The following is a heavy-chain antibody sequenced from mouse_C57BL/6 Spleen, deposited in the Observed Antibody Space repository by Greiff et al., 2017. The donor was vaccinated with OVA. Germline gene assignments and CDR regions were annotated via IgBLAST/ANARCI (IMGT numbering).Heavy chain of an antibody. V-gene: IGHV1-81*01. CDR2: IYPRSGNT. D-gene: IGHD3-2*02. CDR3: ASPTTAQAFY. CDR1: GYTFTSYG. Sequence: QVQLQQSGAEPARPGASVKLSCKASGYTFTSYGISWVKQRTGQGLEWIGEIYPRSGNTYYNEKFKGKATLTADKSSSTAYMELRSLTSEDSAVYFCASPTTAQAFYWGQGTTLTVSS. J-gene: IGHJ2*01.